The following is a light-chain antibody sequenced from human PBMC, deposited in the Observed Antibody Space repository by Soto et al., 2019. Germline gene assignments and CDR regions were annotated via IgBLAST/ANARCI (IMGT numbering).Light chain of an antibody. V-gene: IGKV3-11*01. CDR2: DAS. J-gene: IGKJ4*01. CDR3: QQRSNWPLT. Sequence: EIVLTQSPATLSLSPGERATLSCRASQSISSYLAWYQQKPGQAPRLLIYDASDRATAIPARFSGSGSGTDFTLTISSLEPEDFALYYCQQRSNWPLTFGGGTKVEFK. CDR1: QSISSY.